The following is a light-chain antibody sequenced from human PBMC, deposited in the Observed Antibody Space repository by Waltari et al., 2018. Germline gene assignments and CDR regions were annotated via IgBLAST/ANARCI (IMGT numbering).Light chain of an antibody. Sequence: DIVMTQSPDSLAVALGVRATINCKSSQSVLYSSNNKKYLAWYQQKPGQPPKLLIYWASTRESGVPDRFSGSGSGTDFTLTISSLQAEDVAVYYCQQYYSTPSFGQGTKLEIK. CDR1: QSVLYSSNNKKY. CDR3: QQYYSTPS. V-gene: IGKV4-1*01. CDR2: WAS. J-gene: IGKJ2*01.